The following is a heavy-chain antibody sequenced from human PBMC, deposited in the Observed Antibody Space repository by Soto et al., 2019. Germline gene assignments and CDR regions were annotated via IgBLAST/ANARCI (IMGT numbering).Heavy chain of an antibody. CDR3: ARVPVAVAATEDYYGLDV. Sequence: SATRYRTWIVSGVSITRYYWSWIRQSAGGGLEWMGRINTDGLSTYSPSFKSRLTMPLDTSKNQVSLRLISVTAADTAVYFCARVPVAVAATEDYYGLDVWGQGTTVSGS. CDR1: GVSITRYY. D-gene: IGHD2-15*01. CDR2: INTDGLS. V-gene: IGHV4-4*07. J-gene: IGHJ6*02.